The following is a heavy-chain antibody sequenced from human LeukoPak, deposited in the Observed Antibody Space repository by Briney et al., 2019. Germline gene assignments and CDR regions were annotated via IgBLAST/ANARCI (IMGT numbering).Heavy chain of an antibody. CDR2: IYYSGST. J-gene: IGHJ4*02. Sequence: SETLSLTCTVSGGSISSSSYYWGWIRQPPGKGLEWIGSIYYSGSTYYNPSLKSRVTISVDTSKNQFSPKLSSVTAADTAVYYCARLYSSGYFDYWGQGTLVTVSS. V-gene: IGHV4-39*01. CDR3: ARLYSSGYFDY. D-gene: IGHD2-21*01. CDR1: GGSISSSSYY.